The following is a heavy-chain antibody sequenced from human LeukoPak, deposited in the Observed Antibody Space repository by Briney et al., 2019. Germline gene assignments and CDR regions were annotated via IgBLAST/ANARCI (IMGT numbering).Heavy chain of an antibody. CDR1: GYRFTSYW. V-gene: IGHV5-51*01. D-gene: IGHD1-26*01. J-gene: IGHJ3*02. Sequence: KRGESLKISCKCSGYRFTSYWIGWVRQMPGKGLEWMGIIYPGDSDTIYSPSFQGQVTISADKSTSTANLQWSSLKASDTAMYYCARSGGNYYSIWGQGTMVTVS. CDR3: ARSGGNYYSI. CDR2: IYPGDSDT.